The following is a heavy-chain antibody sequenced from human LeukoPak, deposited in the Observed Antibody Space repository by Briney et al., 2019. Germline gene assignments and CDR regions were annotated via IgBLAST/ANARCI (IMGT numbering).Heavy chain of an antibody. CDR2: IYYSGST. J-gene: IGHJ4*02. CDR1: GGSINNHY. V-gene: IGHV4-30-4*08. Sequence: PSETLSLTCIVSGGSINNHYWTWIRQPPGKGLEWIGYIYYSGSTYYNPSLKSRVTISVDTSKNQFSLKLSSVTAADTAVYYCARGSGVFHPYDYWGQGTLVTVSS. CDR3: ARGSGVFHPYDY. D-gene: IGHD2-21*01.